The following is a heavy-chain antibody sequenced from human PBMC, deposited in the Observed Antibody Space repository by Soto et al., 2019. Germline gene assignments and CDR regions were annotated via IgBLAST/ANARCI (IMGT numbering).Heavy chain of an antibody. J-gene: IGHJ4*02. D-gene: IGHD3-16*01. CDR3: ASLWPSY. CDR1: GFTLSRYT. V-gene: IGHV3-9*01. CDR2: VSWDSDSI. Sequence: PGGSLRLSCAASGFTLSRYTMHWVRQAPGKGLVWVSSVSWDSDSIYYASSVKGRFTISRDNAKNTLYLQMNSLRAEDTAVYFCASLWPSYWGQGTLVTVSS.